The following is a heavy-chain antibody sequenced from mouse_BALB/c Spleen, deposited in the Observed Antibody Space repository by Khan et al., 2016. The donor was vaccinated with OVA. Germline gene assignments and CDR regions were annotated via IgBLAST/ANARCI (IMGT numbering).Heavy chain of an antibody. J-gene: IGHJ3*01. V-gene: IGHV1-26*01. CDR3: ARGYDFFAS. D-gene: IGHD2-14*01. Sequence: VQLQQPGPDLVKPGASVKISCKASGYSFTLYYMSWVKQSHGKSLEWIGRVNPNTDNINYNQEFKGKAILTVDKSSNTAYMELRSLTSEDSAVYCCARGYDFFASWGEGTLVTGSA. CDR2: VNPNTDNI. CDR1: GYSFTLYY.